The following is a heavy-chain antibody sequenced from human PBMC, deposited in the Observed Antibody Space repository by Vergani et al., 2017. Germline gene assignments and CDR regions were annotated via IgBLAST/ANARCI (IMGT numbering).Heavy chain of an antibody. V-gene: IGHV4-34*01. CDR1: GGSFSGYY. J-gene: IGHJ6*03. CDR2: INHSGST. CDR3: ARGPLRSTDYYYFWSGSYYYYYMDV. D-gene: IGHD3-3*01. Sequence: QVQLQQWGAGLLKPSETLSLTCAVYGGSFSGYYWSWIRQPPGKGMEWIGEINHSGSTNYNPSLKSRVTISVNTSKIQFSLKLISVTAADTAVYYCARGPLRSTDYYYFWSGSYYYYYMDVWGKGTTVTVSS.